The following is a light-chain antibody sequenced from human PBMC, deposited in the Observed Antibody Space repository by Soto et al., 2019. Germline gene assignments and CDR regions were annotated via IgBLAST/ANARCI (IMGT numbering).Light chain of an antibody. Sequence: ELVLTQSPGTLSLSPGESATLSCMASQPVSSNFLAWYQQKPGQAPRLLIYGVSSRASGIPDRFFGSGSGTDSTLTINRLEPEDFAVYYCQQYANSPITFGQGTRLEI. CDR2: GVS. CDR1: QPVSSNF. CDR3: QQYANSPIT. V-gene: IGKV3-20*01. J-gene: IGKJ5*01.